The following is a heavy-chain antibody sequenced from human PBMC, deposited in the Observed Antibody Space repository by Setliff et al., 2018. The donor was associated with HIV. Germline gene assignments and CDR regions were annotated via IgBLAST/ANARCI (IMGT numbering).Heavy chain of an antibody. V-gene: IGHV4-59*11. CDR1: GGSISSHY. CDR2: IYYSGST. Sequence: LSLTCTVSGGSISSHYWSWIRQPPGKGLEWIGSIYYSGSTDYNPSLKSRVTITIDMSKNQFSLKLRSLTAADTAVYYCAKVGYGDISGLDYWGQGTLVTVSS. D-gene: IGHD4-17*01. CDR3: AKVGYGDISGLDY. J-gene: IGHJ4*02.